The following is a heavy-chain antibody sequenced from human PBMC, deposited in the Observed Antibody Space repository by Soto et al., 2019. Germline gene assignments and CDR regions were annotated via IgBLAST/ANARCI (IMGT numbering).Heavy chain of an antibody. D-gene: IGHD2-15*01. J-gene: IGHJ3*02. CDR1: GFTFSSYG. Sequence: QVQLVESGGGVVQPGRSLRLSCAASGFTFSSYGMHWVRQAPGKGLEWVAVIWYDGSNKYYADSVKGRFTISRDNSTNTLYLQMNSLRAEDTAVYYCARGYMDIVVVVAAPFGDAFDIWGQGTMVTVSS. V-gene: IGHV3-33*01. CDR2: IWYDGSNK. CDR3: ARGYMDIVVVVAAPFGDAFDI.